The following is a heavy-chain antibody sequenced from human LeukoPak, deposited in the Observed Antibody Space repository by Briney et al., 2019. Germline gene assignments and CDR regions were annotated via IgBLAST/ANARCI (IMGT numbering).Heavy chain of an antibody. CDR3: ARHDRRDPHLDS. V-gene: IGHV4-59*08. CDR2: IYYSGST. Sequence: SETLSLICTVSGGSISSFYWSWIRQPPGKGLEWIGYIYYSGSTNYNPSLKSRVTISVDTSKNQFSLKLSSVTAADTAVYYCARHDRRDPHLDSWGQGTLVTVSS. J-gene: IGHJ4*02. CDR1: GGSISSFY.